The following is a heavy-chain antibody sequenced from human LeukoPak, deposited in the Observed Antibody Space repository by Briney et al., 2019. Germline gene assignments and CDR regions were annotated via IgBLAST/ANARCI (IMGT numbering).Heavy chain of an antibody. CDR2: IIPIFGTA. D-gene: IGHD1-1*01. CDR3: ARGRQLERLYAFDI. J-gene: IGHJ3*02. Sequence: SVKVSSKASGGTFSSYAISWVRQAPGQGLEWMGGIIPIFGTANYAQKFQGRVTITADESTSTAYMELSSLRSEDTAVYYCARGRQLERLYAFDIWGQGTMVTVSS. V-gene: IGHV1-69*01. CDR1: GGTFSSYA.